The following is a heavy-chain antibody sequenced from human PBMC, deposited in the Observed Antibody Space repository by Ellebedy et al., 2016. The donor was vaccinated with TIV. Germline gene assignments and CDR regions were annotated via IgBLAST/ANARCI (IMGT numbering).Heavy chain of an antibody. V-gene: IGHV3-23*01. D-gene: IGHD6-19*01. CDR2: IDFSGTGT. Sequence: GGSLRLSXGASGFTFSIAGMTWVRQAPGKGLEWVATIDFSGTGTYYADSVKGRFTISRDNSKNTLYLQMNSLRAEDTAVYYCAKDDEAGWGQGTLVTVSS. CDR1: GFTFSIAG. CDR3: AKDDEAG. J-gene: IGHJ4*02.